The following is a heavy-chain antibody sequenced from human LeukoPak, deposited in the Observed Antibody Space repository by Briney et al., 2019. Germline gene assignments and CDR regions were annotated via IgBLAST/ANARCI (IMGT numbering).Heavy chain of an antibody. Sequence: PSETLSLTCTVPGDSSNTYYWSWIRQPPGKGLEWIGYVFNSGITNYNPSLKSRLAILEDTSKNQFSLKLKSVTAADTAVYYCARGVVIGDWYFDLWGRGTLVTVSS. CDR1: GDSSNTYY. J-gene: IGHJ2*01. V-gene: IGHV4-59*01. D-gene: IGHD3-22*01. CDR2: VFNSGIT. CDR3: ARGVVIGDWYFDL.